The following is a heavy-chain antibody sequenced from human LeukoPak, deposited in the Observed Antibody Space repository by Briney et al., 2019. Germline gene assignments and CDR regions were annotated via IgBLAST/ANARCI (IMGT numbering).Heavy chain of an antibody. CDR3: ARDLSVRGVISSYYYYGMDV. V-gene: IGHV3-48*03. Sequence: GGSLILSCAASGFTFSSYEINWVRQAPGRGLEWVSYISSSGRTIYYADSVKGRFTISRDNAKNSLYLQMNSLRAEDAAVYYCARDLSVRGVISSYYYYGMDVWGKGTTVTVSS. CDR1: GFTFSSYE. J-gene: IGHJ6*04. CDR2: ISSSGRTI. D-gene: IGHD3-10*01.